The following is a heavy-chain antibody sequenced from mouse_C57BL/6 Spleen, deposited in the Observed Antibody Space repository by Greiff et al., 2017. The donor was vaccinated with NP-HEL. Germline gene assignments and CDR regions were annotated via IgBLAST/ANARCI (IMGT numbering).Heavy chain of an antibody. J-gene: IGHJ1*03. D-gene: IGHD2-4*01. Sequence: QVQLQQSDAELVKPGASVTISCKVSGYTFTDHTIHWMKQRPEQGLEWIGYIYPRDGSTKYNEKFKGKATLTADKSSSTAYMQLNSLTSEDSAVYFCARFPLYYDYDWYFDVWGTGTTVTVSS. CDR3: ARFPLYYDYDWYFDV. CDR1: GYTFTDHT. V-gene: IGHV1-78*01. CDR2: IYPRDGST.